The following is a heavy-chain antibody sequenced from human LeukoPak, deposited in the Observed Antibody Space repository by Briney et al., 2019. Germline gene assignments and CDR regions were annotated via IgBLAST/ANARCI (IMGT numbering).Heavy chain of an antibody. Sequence: SETLSLTCAVYGGSFSGSNWSWIRQPPGKGLEWIGEIYNSGSTIYNPSLKSRVTISVDTSKNQFSLNLSSVSAADTAVYYCASRAFYDSSGLDFWGQGTLVTVSS. CDR1: GGSFSGSN. J-gene: IGHJ4*02. CDR3: ASRAFYDSSGLDF. CDR2: IYNSGST. D-gene: IGHD3-22*01. V-gene: IGHV4-34*01.